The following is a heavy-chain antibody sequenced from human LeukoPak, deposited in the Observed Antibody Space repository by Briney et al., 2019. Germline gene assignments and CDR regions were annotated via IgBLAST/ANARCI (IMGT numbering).Heavy chain of an antibody. Sequence: ASVEVSCKASGYTFTSYGISWVRQAPGQGLEWMGWISAYNGNTNYAQKLQGRVTMTTDTSTSTAYMELRSLRSDDTAVYYCARVPYSNYVRYYYGMDVWGQGTTVTVSS. V-gene: IGHV1-18*01. CDR2: ISAYNGNT. D-gene: IGHD4-11*01. CDR3: ARVPYSNYVRYYYGMDV. CDR1: GYTFTSYG. J-gene: IGHJ6*02.